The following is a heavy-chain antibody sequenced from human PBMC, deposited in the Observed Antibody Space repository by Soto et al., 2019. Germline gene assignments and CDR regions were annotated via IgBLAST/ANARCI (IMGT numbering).Heavy chain of an antibody. CDR2: ISYSGST. J-gene: IGHJ6*02. V-gene: IGHV4-30-4*01. Sequence: SETLSLTCTVSGGSISSGEYYWTWIRQPPGKGLEWIGYISYSGSTHYSPSLKSRVSITVDTSKNQFSLNLASVSAEDTAVYYCARTSLTIFGPSNDYYGMGVWGLGT. CDR1: GGSISSGEYY. D-gene: IGHD3-3*01. CDR3: ARTSLTIFGPSNDYYGMGV.